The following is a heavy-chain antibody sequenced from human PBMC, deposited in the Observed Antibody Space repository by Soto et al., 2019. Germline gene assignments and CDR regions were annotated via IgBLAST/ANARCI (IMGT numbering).Heavy chain of an antibody. J-gene: IGHJ4*02. CDR1: GYSFTSYW. V-gene: IGHV5-51*01. CDR2: IYPGDSDT. CDR3: AKDPDPYFYASGEDHFDY. D-gene: IGHD3-10*01. Sequence: GESLKISCKGSGYSFTSYWIGWVRQMPGKGLEWMGIIYPGDSDTRYSPSFQGQVTISADKSISTAYLQWSSLKASDTAVYYCAKDPDPYFYASGEDHFDYWGQGTPVTVSS.